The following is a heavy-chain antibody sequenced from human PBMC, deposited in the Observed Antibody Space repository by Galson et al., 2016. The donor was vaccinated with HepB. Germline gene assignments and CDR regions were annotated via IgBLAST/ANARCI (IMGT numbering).Heavy chain of an antibody. CDR3: ARHSDYDPGDYGPFDY. CDR1: GYSFTSYW. V-gene: IGHV5-51*01. CDR2: IYPGDSDT. J-gene: IGHJ4*02. D-gene: IGHD4-17*01. Sequence: QSGAEVKKPGESLKISCKGSGYSFTSYWIAWVRQMPGKGLEWMGIIYPGDSDTRHSPSFQGQVTISVDKSISTAYLHWSSLKASDTAMYYCARHSDYDPGDYGPFDYWGQGTLVTVSS.